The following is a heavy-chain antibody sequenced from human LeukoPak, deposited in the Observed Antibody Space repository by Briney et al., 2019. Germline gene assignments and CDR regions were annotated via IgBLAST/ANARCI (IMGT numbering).Heavy chain of an antibody. CDR2: IYYSGST. Sequence: ASETLSLTCTVSGGSISTYYWSWIRQPPGKGLEWIGYIYYSGSTNYNPSLKSRVTISVDTSKNQFSLKLSSVTAADTAVYYCARDLNLTGDAFDIWGQGTMVTVSS. CDR1: GGSISTYY. CDR3: ARDLNLTGDAFDI. D-gene: IGHD7-27*01. J-gene: IGHJ3*02. V-gene: IGHV4-59*01.